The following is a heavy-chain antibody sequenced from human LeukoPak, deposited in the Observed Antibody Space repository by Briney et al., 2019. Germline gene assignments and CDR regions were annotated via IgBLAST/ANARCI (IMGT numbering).Heavy chain of an antibody. CDR3: ARAQYSTIAAAAHLDY. J-gene: IGHJ4*02. CDR1: GFTFSSYS. CDR2: ISSSSSTI. D-gene: IGHD6-13*01. V-gene: IGHV3-48*04. Sequence: GGSLRLSCAASGFTFSSYSMNWVRQAPGKGLEWVSYISSSSSTIYYADSVKGRFTISRDNAKNSLYLQMNSLRAEDTAVYYCARAQYSTIAAAAHLDYWGQGTLVTVSS.